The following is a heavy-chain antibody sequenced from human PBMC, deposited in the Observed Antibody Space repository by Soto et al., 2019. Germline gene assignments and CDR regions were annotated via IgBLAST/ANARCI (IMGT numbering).Heavy chain of an antibody. CDR1: GGSISDFY. D-gene: IGHD3-10*01. Sequence: SETLSLTCTVSGGSISDFYWSWIRQPPGKGLEWIAYVYYSGATNYNPSLKSRVTMSVDTSKKQFSLRLSSVTAADTAVYYCVSGWAFDSWGQGSLVTVSS. CDR2: VYYSGAT. J-gene: IGHJ4*02. CDR3: VSGWAFDS. V-gene: IGHV4-59*01.